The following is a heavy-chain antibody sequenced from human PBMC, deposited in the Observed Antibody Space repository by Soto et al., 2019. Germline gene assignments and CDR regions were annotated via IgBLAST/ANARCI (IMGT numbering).Heavy chain of an antibody. Sequence: EVQLVESGGGLVQPGRSLRLSCAASGFTFDDYAMHWVRQAPGKGLEWVSGISWNSGSIGYADSVKGRFTISRDNAKNPLYLQMNSLGAEDTALYYCAKDMYYGQWQPTYYFDYWGQGTLFTVSS. J-gene: IGHJ4*02. D-gene: IGHD3-10*01. CDR1: GFTFDDYA. CDR2: ISWNSGSI. CDR3: AKDMYYGQWQPTYYFDY. V-gene: IGHV3-9*01.